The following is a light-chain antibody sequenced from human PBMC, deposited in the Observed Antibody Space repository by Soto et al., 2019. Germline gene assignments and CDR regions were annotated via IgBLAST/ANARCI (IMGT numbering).Light chain of an antibody. J-gene: IGKJ4*01. CDR2: LGS. V-gene: IGKV2-28*01. CDR3: IQALQPPVT. CDR1: QSLLHSSGYNH. Sequence: DIVMTQSPLSLPVTPGEPASISCRSSQSLLHSSGYNHLDWYLQKPGQSPQLLIHLGSNRASGVTDRFSGSGSGTDFTLKISRVEAEDVGLYYCIQALQPPVTFGGGTKVEIK.